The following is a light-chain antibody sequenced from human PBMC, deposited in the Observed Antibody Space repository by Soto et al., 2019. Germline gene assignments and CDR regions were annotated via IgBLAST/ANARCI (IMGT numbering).Light chain of an antibody. V-gene: IGLV2-14*01. CDR1: SSDVGGYNC. CDR2: EVN. J-gene: IGLJ1*01. Sequence: QSVLTQPASVSGSPGQSITISCTGTSSDVGGYNCVSWYQQHPSKAPKLMIYEVNNRPSGVSDRFSGSKSGNTASLTISGLQAEDEADYYCSSYTSSSTLVFGTGTKLTVL. CDR3: SSYTSSSTLV.